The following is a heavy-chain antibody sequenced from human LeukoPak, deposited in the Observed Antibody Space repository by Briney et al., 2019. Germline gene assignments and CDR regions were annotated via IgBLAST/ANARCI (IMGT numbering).Heavy chain of an antibody. Sequence: GGSLRLSCAASGFTFSSYSMNWVRHAPGKGLEWVSSISSSSSYIYYADSVKGRFTISRDNAKNSLYLRMNSLRAEDTAVYYCARDSIASSKPFDYWGQGTLVTVSS. V-gene: IGHV3-21*01. CDR3: ARDSIASSKPFDY. D-gene: IGHD6-6*01. CDR2: ISSSSSYI. J-gene: IGHJ4*02. CDR1: GFTFSSYS.